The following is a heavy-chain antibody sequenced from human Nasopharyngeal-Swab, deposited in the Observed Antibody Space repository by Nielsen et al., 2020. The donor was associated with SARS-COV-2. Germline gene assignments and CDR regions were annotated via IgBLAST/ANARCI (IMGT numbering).Heavy chain of an antibody. CDR2: ISGSGGST. Sequence: GESLKLSCAASGFTFSSYGMNWVRQAPGKGLEWVSAISGSGGSTYYADSVKGRFTISRDNSKNTLYLQMNSLRAEDTAVYYCAKDPAAGNLDYWGQGTLVTVSS. CDR3: AKDPAAGNLDY. V-gene: IGHV3-23*01. D-gene: IGHD6-13*01. CDR1: GFTFSSYG. J-gene: IGHJ4*02.